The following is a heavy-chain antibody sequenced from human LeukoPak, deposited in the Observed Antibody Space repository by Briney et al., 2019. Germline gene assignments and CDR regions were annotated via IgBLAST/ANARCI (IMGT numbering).Heavy chain of an antibody. J-gene: IGHJ5*02. CDR1: GFTLSNYG. V-gene: IGHV3-30*02. CDR3: ARGEETNRIAARFDP. Sequence: GRSLRLSCAASGFTLSNYGMHWVRQAPGKGLEWVTFIQNDGTHKYYADSVKGRFTISRDNSKNTLYLQMNSLRTEDTAVYYCARGEETNRIAARFDPGGQGTLVTVSS. D-gene: IGHD6-13*01. CDR2: IQNDGTHK.